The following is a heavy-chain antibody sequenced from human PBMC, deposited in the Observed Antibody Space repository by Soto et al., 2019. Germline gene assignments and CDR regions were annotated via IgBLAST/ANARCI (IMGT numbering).Heavy chain of an antibody. V-gene: IGHV1-69*08. D-gene: IGHD1-26*01. Sequence: QVQLVQSGAEVKKPGSSVKVSCKASGGTFSSYTISWVRQAPGQGLEWMGRIIPILGIANYAQKFQGRVTILAXXSTSTAYMELSSLRSEDTAVYYCAREVGASRAFDIWGQGTMVTVSS. J-gene: IGHJ3*02. CDR3: AREVGASRAFDI. CDR1: GGTFSSYT. CDR2: IIPILGIA.